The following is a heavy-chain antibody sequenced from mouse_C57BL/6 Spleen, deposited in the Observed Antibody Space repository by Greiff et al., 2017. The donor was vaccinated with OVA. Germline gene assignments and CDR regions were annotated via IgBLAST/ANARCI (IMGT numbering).Heavy chain of an antibody. CDR1: GFTFSSYA. CDR2: ISDGGSYT. D-gene: IGHD2-5*01. Sequence: EVKLVESGGGLVKPGGSLKLSCAASGFTFSSYAMSWVRQTPEKRLEWVATISDGGSYTYYPDNVKGRFTISRDNAKNNLYLQMSHLKSEDTAMYYCAREDYYSNYRFAYWGQGTLVTVSA. V-gene: IGHV5-4*01. CDR3: AREDYYSNYRFAY. J-gene: IGHJ3*01.